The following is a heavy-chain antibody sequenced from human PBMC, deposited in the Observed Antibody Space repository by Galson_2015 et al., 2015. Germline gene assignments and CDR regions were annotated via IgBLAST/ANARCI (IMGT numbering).Heavy chain of an antibody. CDR2: IWYDGSNK. CDR3: ARDDVDTAMVVDY. V-gene: IGHV3-33*01. Sequence: SLRLSCAASGFTFSSYGMHWVRQAPGKGLEWAAVIWYDGSNKYYADSVKGRFTISRDNSKNTLYLQMNSLRAEDTAVYYCARDDVDTAMVVDYWGQGTLVTVSS. CDR1: GFTFSSYG. J-gene: IGHJ4*02. D-gene: IGHD5-18*01.